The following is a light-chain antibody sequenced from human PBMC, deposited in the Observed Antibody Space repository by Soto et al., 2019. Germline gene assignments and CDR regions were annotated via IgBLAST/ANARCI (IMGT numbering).Light chain of an antibody. CDR1: QSISSNY. CDR2: GAS. J-gene: IGKJ2*01. V-gene: IGKV3-20*01. CDR3: QQYGSSGYT. Sequence: IVLTQSPGTLSLSPGEIATLSCRASQSISSNYIAWYQQKPGQAPRLLIYGASSRATGVPDRFSGSGSGTDFTLTISRLEPEDFAVYYCQQYGSSGYTFGQGTKLEIK.